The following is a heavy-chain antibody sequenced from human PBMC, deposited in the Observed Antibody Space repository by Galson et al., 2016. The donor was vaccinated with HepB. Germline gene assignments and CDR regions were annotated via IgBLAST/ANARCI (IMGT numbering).Heavy chain of an antibody. J-gene: IGHJ6*02. V-gene: IGHV1-69*06. CDR2: IIPIFGTT. CDR1: GGTFSSYA. D-gene: IGHD2-2*01. Sequence: SVKVSCKASGGTFSSYAISWVRQAPGQGLEWMGGIIPIFGTTNYAQKFQGRVPITVDKSTSTAYMELISLRTEDTAVYYCARTLYDCSNNNCYLPDYYYYGMDVCGQGTTVTVSS. CDR3: ARTLYDCSNNNCYLPDYYYYGMDV.